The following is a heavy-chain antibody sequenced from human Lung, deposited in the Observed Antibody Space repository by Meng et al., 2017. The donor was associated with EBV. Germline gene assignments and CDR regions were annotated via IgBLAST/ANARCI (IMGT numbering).Heavy chain of an antibody. J-gene: IGHJ5*02. CDR1: GGSISSGGYY. CDR2: IYCSGSN. Sequence: QGQLQEGGPGLVKPSQTLSLTGTGAGGSISSGGYYCSWIRKHPGKGLEWIGYIYCSGSNYYNPSLKSRVTISMDTSKNQFSLKLSSVTAADTAVYYCARERDTRWFDPWGRGTLVTVSS. V-gene: IGHV4-31*03. CDR3: ARERDTRWFDP. D-gene: IGHD5-18*01.